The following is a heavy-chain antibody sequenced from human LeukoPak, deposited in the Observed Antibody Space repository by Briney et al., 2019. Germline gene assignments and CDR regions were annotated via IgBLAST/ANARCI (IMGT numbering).Heavy chain of an antibody. D-gene: IGHD5-18*01. CDR1: GFTFNNYN. J-gene: IGHJ4*02. Sequence: GGSLRLSCAASGFTFNNYNMNWVRQAPGKGLEWVAFIRYDGRNRYYADSVKGRFTVSRDNSKNTVHLQMDSLRTEDTGVYCCAKLRESGYSYGSFDYWGQGTLVTVSS. V-gene: IGHV3-30*02. CDR2: IRYDGRNR. CDR3: AKLRESGYSYGSFDY.